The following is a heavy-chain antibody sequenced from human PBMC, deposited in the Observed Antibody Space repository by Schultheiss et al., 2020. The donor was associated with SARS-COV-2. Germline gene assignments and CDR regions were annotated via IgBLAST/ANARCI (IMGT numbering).Heavy chain of an antibody. V-gene: IGHV3-23*01. CDR3: AKDSSSWEVGSFDY. J-gene: IGHJ4*02. CDR1: GFTFSNAW. Sequence: GGSLRLSCAASGFTFSNAWMSWVRQAPGKGLEWVSAISGSGGSTYYADSVKGRFTISGDNSKNTLYLQMNSLRAEDTAVYYCAKDSSSWEVGSFDYWGQGTLVTVSS. D-gene: IGHD6-13*01. CDR2: ISGSGGST.